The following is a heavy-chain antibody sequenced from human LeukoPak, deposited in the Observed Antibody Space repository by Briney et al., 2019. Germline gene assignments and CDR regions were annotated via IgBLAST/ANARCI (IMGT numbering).Heavy chain of an antibody. D-gene: IGHD3-10*01. V-gene: IGHV1-8*01. CDR2: MNPNSGNT. CDR3: ARGPPLLWFGELLPNYYYYGMDV. Sequence: GASVKVSCTASGYTFTSYDINWVRQATGQGLEWMGWMNPNSGNTGYAQKFQGRATMTRNTSISTAYMELSSLRSEDTAVYYCARGPPLLWFGELLPNYYYYGMDVWGQGTTVTVSS. J-gene: IGHJ6*02. CDR1: GYTFTSYD.